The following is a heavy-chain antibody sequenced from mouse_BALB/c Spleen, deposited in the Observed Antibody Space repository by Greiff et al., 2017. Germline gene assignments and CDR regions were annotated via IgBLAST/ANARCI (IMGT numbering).Heavy chain of an antibody. Sequence: EVKLEESGGGLVQPGGSLKLSCAASGFTFSSYTMSWVRQTPEKRLEWVAYISNGGGSTYYPDTVKGRFTISRDNAKNTLYLQMSSLKSEDTAMYYCARGLGQFDYWGQGTTLTVSS. CDR1: GFTFSSYT. V-gene: IGHV5-12-2*01. D-gene: IGHD4-1*01. CDR3: ARGLGQFDY. CDR2: ISNGGGST. J-gene: IGHJ2*01.